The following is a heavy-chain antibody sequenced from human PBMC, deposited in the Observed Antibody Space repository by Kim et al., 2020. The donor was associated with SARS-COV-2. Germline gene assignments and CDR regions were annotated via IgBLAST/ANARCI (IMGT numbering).Heavy chain of an antibody. CDR3: ARGGGDDCSSTSCYYSPFCDY. D-gene: IGHD2-2*01. J-gene: IGHJ4*02. CDR2: INPNSGGT. CDR1: GYTFTGYY. V-gene: IGHV1-2*02. Sequence: ASVKVSCKASGYTFTGYYMHWVRQAPGQGLEWMGWINPNSGGTNYAQKFQGRVTMTRDTSISTAYMELSRLRSDDTAVYYCARGGGDDCSSTSCYYSPFCDYWGQGTLVTVSS.